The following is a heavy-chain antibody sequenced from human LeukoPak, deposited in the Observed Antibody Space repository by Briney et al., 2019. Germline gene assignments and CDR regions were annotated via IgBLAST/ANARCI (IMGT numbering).Heavy chain of an antibody. V-gene: IGHV3-53*01. CDR2: IYSGGST. CDR1: GFTVSSNY. J-gene: IGHJ4*02. D-gene: IGHD3-22*01. Sequence: GGSPRLSCAASGFTVSSNYMSWVRQAPGKGLEWVSVIYSGGSTYYADSVKGRFTISRDNSKNTLYLQMNSLRAEDTAVYYCARGLRSSGYYYNDYWGQGTLVTVSS. CDR3: ARGLRSSGYYYNDY.